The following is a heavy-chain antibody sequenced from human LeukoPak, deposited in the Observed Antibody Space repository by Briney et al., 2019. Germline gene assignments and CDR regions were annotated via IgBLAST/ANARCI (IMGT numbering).Heavy chain of an antibody. Sequence: SGGSLRLSCAASGFTFSDYYMSWIRQAPGKGLEWVSYISSSGSTIYYADSVKGRFTISRDNAKNSLYLQMNSLRAEDTAVYYCARALLELPTFLFDYWGQGTLVTVSS. D-gene: IGHD1-26*01. J-gene: IGHJ4*02. CDR1: GFTFSDYY. CDR2: ISSSGSTI. V-gene: IGHV3-11*01. CDR3: ARALLELPTFLFDY.